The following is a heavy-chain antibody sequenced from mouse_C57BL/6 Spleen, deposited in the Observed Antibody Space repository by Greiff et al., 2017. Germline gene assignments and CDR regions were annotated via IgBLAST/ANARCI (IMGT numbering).Heavy chain of an antibody. CDR2: INPSNGGT. V-gene: IGHV1-53*01. J-gene: IGHJ4*01. Sequence: QVQLQQPGTELVKPGASVKLSCKASGYTFTSYWMHWVKQRPGQGLEWIGNINPSNGGTNYNEKFKSKATLTVDKSSRTAYMQLSSLTSEDSAVYYCARGITTVVAKDYAMDYWGQGTSVTVSS. CDR1: GYTFTSYW. CDR3: ARGITTVVAKDYAMDY. D-gene: IGHD1-1*01.